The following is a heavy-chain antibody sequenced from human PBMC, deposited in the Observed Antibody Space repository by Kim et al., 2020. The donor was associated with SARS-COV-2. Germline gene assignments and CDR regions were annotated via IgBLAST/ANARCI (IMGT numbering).Heavy chain of an antibody. D-gene: IGHD6-13*01. CDR1: GGSFSGYY. Sequence: SETLSLTCAVYGGSFSGYYWSWIRQPPGKGLEWIGEINHSGSTNYNPSLKSRVTISVDTSKNQFSLKLSSVTAADTAVYYCARGYSSRHFDYWGQGTLVTVSS. CDR3: ARGYSSRHFDY. CDR2: INHSGST. V-gene: IGHV4-34*01. J-gene: IGHJ4*02.